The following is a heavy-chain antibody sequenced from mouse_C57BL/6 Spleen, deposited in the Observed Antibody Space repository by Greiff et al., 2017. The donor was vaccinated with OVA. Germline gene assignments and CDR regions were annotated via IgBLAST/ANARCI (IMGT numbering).Heavy chain of an antibody. CDR2: IRLKSDNYAT. V-gene: IGHV6-3*01. CDR1: GFTFSNYW. J-gene: IGHJ2*01. D-gene: IGHD1-1*01. Sequence: EVKLQESGGGLVQPGGSMKLSCVASGFTFSNYWMNWVRQSPEKGLEWVAQIRLKSDNYATHYAESVKGRFTISRDDSKSSVYLQMNNLRAEDTGIYYCTGGITTVVFDYWGQGTTLTVSS. CDR3: TGGITTVVFDY.